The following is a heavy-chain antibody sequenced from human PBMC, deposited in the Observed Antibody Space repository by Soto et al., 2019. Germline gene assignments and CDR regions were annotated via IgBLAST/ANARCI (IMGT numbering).Heavy chain of an antibody. J-gene: IGHJ6*02. CDR1: GGSFSGYY. CDR2: INYSGST. D-gene: IGHD2-2*01. CDR3: ARARYHLLHPYYYGMDV. V-gene: IGHV4-34*01. Sequence: PSETLSLTCAVYGGSFSGYYLSWIRQPPGKGLEWIGEINYSGSTNYNPSLKSRVTISVDTSRNQVSLKLSSVTAADSAVYFCARARYHLLHPYYYGMDVWGQGTTVTVSS.